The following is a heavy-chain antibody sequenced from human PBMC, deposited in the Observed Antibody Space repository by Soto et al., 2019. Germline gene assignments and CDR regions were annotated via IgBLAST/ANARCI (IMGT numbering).Heavy chain of an antibody. J-gene: IGHJ5*02. V-gene: IGHV3-74*01. Sequence: EVQRVESGGGLVQPGWSLRLSCAASGFTFSTYWMHWIRQVPGKGLEWVSRINRDASHTYDADSVKGRVTISGDKANNTLHLEMNSLRAEDTAVDDCVRDGHCITTSCYGNWFDPWGQGTLVTVSS. D-gene: IGHD2-2*01. CDR2: INRDASHT. CDR1: GFTFSTYW. CDR3: VRDGHCITTSCYGNWFDP.